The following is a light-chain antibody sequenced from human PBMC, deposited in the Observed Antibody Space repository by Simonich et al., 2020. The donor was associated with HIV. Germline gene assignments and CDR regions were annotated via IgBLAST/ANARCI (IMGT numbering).Light chain of an antibody. V-gene: IGKV4-1*01. CDR2: WAA. Sequence: DIVMTQSPDSLAVSLGERATINCKSSQSVLYSSNNKNYLAWYQQKPGHPPNRLIYWAATRESGVPDRFSASGSGTDFTLTISSLQAEDVAIYYCQQYNNWPPYTFGQGTKLEIK. CDR3: QQYNNWPPYT. CDR1: QSVLYSSNNKNY. J-gene: IGKJ2*01.